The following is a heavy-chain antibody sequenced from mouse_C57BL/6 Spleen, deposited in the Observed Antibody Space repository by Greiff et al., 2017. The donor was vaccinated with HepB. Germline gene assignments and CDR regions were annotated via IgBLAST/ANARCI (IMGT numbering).Heavy chain of an antibody. Sequence: VQLQQSGAELARPGASVKLSCKASGYTFTSYGISWVKQRTGQGLEWIGEIYPRSGNTYYNEKFKGKATLTADKSSSTAYMELRSLTSEDSAVYFCARRLSTTVVATYYAMDYWGQGTSVTVSS. CDR3: ARRLSTTVVATYYAMDY. CDR1: GYTFTSYG. CDR2: IYPRSGNT. V-gene: IGHV1-81*01. D-gene: IGHD1-1*01. J-gene: IGHJ4*01.